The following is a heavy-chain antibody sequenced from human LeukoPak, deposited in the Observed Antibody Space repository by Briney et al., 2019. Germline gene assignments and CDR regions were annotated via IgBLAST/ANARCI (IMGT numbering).Heavy chain of an antibody. CDR3: ARLLDLEGD. CDR2: IYHSGHT. J-gene: IGHJ4*02. D-gene: IGHD1-1*01. V-gene: IGHV4-59*08. CDR1: GASVSSDY. Sequence: SSETLSLTCTVSGASVSSDYWSWIRQSPGKGLEWIGYIYHSGHTMSNPSLKSRVSLSLDTSNNQFSLKLSSVTAADTAVYYCARLLDLEGDWGQGTLVTVSS.